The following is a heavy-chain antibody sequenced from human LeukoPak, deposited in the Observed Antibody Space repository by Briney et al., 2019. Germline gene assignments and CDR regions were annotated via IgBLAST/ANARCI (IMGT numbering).Heavy chain of an antibody. J-gene: IGHJ3*02. CDR3: ARVPRYQPLGGTDAFDI. V-gene: IGHV3-53*05. Sequence: GGSLRLSCAASGFTVSSNYMSWVRQAPGKGLEWVSVIYSGGSTYYADSVKGRFTISRDNSKNTLYLQMNSLRSEDTAVYYCARVPRYQPLGGTDAFDIWGQGTMVTVSS. CDR1: GFTVSSNY. CDR2: IYSGGST. D-gene: IGHD2-2*01.